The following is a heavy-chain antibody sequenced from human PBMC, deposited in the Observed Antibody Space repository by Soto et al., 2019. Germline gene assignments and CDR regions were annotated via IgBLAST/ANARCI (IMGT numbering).Heavy chain of an antibody. Sequence: ASVKVSGKASGYTFTSYAMHWVRQAPGQRLEWMGWINADSGNTNYAQKFQGRVTITTDTSTSTAYMELRSLRSDDTAVYYCARDLYCSSTSCYADYYYYYGMDVWGQGTTVTVSS. CDR3: ARDLYCSSTSCYADYYYYYGMDV. D-gene: IGHD2-2*01. V-gene: IGHV1-3*01. J-gene: IGHJ6*02. CDR1: GYTFTSYA. CDR2: INADSGNT.